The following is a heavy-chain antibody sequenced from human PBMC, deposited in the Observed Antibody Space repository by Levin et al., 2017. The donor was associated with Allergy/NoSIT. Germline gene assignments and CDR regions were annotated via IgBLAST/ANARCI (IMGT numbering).Heavy chain of an antibody. J-gene: IGHJ4*02. CDR1: GFPFSSYA. V-gene: IGHV3-30*04. CDR3: AKAARSDSSGCVYF. CDR2: TSFDGSNK. D-gene: IGHD3-22*01. Sequence: PGGSLRLSCTASGFPFSSYAMHWVRQAPGKGLEWVAVTSFDGSNKYYADSVKGRFTISRDNSKNTLYLQMDTLRLEDTAVYYCAKAARSDSSGCVYFWGQGTLVTVSS.